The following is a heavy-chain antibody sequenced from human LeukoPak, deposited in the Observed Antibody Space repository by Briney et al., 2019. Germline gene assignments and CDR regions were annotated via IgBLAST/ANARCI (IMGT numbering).Heavy chain of an antibody. D-gene: IGHD3-10*01. Sequence: PGGSLRLSCAASGFTFSSYWMSWVRQAPGKGLEWVANIKQDGSEKYYVDSVKGRFTISRDNAKNSLYLQMSSLRAEDTAVYYCARDYYGSGSYYTVDYWGLGSLITVSS. CDR3: ARDYYGSGSYYTVDY. CDR1: GFTFSSYW. V-gene: IGHV3-7*01. J-gene: IGHJ4*02. CDR2: IKQDGSEK.